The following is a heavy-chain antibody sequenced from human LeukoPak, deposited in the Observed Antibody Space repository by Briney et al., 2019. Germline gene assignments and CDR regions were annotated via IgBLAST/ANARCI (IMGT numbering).Heavy chain of an antibody. CDR1: GGTFSSYA. V-gene: IGHV1-69*04. CDR2: IIPILGIA. D-gene: IGHD3-22*01. Sequence: SVKVSCKASGGTFSSYAISWVRQAPGQGLEWMGRIIPILGIANYAQKFQGRVTITADKSTSTAYMKRSSPNSADTAVYYCARDSSKWLHDYWGQGTLVTVSS. J-gene: IGHJ4*02. CDR3: ARDSSKWLHDY.